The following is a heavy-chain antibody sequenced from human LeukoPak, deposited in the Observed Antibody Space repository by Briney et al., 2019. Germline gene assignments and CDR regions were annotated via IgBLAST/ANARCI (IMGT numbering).Heavy chain of an antibody. D-gene: IGHD6-13*01. CDR3: ARELAAAGTGNWFDP. CDR1: GFTFSSYW. CDR2: IKQDGSEK. V-gene: IGHV3-7*03. J-gene: IGHJ5*02. Sequence: GGSLRLSCAASGFTFSSYWMSWVRQAPGKGLEWVANIKQDGSEKYYVDSVKGRFTISRDNAKNSLYLQMNSLRAEDTAVYYCARELAAAGTGNWFDPWGQGTLVTVSS.